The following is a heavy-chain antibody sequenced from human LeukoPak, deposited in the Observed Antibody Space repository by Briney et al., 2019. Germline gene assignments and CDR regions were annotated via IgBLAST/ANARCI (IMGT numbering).Heavy chain of an antibody. D-gene: IGHD7-27*01. CDR3: ARDNLGFDY. Sequence: EWMGWISAYNGNTNYAQKVQGRITMTTDRSTSTAYMELRSLRPDDTAVYYCARDNLGFDYWGQGTLVTVS. J-gene: IGHJ4*02. CDR2: ISAYNGNT. V-gene: IGHV1-18*01.